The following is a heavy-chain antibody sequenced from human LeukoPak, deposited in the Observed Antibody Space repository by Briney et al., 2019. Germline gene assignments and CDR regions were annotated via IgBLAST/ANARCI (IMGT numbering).Heavy chain of an antibody. CDR2: IYYSGST. Sequence: PSETLSLTCTVPGGSLSRGGYYWSWIRHHPGKGLEWIGYIYYSGSTYYNPSLKSRVTISVDTSKNQFSRKLSSVTAADTAVYYCARETRIGAPRRHPGYGMDVWGQGTTVTVSS. D-gene: IGHD2-15*01. CDR1: GGSLSRGGYY. CDR3: ARETRIGAPRRHPGYGMDV. V-gene: IGHV4-31*03. J-gene: IGHJ6*02.